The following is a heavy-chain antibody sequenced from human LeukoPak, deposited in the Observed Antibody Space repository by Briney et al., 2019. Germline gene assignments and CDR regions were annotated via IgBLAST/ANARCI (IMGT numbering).Heavy chain of an antibody. Sequence: GASLKISCKGSGYSFTSYWIGWVRQMPGKGLEWMGIIYPGDSDTRYSPSFQGQVTISADKSISTAYLQWCSLKASDTAMYYCARPIPDSYDSSGYYYYFDYWGQGTLVTVTS. CDR3: ARPIPDSYDSSGYYYYFDY. CDR2: IYPGDSDT. V-gene: IGHV5-51*01. CDR1: GYSFTSYW. D-gene: IGHD3-22*01. J-gene: IGHJ4*02.